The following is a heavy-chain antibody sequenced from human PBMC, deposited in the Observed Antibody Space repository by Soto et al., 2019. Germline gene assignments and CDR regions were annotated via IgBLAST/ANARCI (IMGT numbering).Heavy chain of an antibody. J-gene: IGHJ4*02. CDR3: ARRVVGDDFWSGYYSPGGDYFDY. V-gene: IGHV1-69*13. Sequence: SVKVSCKASGGTFSSYAISWVLQAPGQGLEWMGGIIPIFGTANYAQKFQGRVTITADESTSTAYMELSSLRSEDTAVYYCARRVVGDDFWSGYYSPGGDYFDYWGQGTLVTVSS. CDR1: GGTFSSYA. D-gene: IGHD3-3*01. CDR2: IIPIFGTA.